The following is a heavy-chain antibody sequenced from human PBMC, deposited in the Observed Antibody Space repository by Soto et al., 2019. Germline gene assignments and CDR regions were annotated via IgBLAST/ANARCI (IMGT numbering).Heavy chain of an antibody. D-gene: IGHD2-15*01. Sequence: EVQLVESGGGLVKPGGSLRLSCAASGFTFSNAWMKWVRQAPGKGLEWVGRIKSKTDGGTTDYAAPVKGRFTISRDDSKNTLYLHMNSLKTEDTAVYYCTTWGGGNCSGGSCSEGVLDYWGQGTLVTVSS. V-gene: IGHV3-15*07. J-gene: IGHJ4*02. CDR1: GFTFSNAW. CDR3: TTWGGGNCSGGSCSEGVLDY. CDR2: IKSKTDGGTT.